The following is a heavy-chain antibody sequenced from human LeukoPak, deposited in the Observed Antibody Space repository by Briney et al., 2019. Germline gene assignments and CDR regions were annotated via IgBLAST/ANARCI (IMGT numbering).Heavy chain of an antibody. CDR2: ILNDGSQE. D-gene: IGHD7-27*01. CDR1: GFTFSSYG. J-gene: IGHJ4*02. CDR3: VRDLGHSRHYFEY. V-gene: IGHV3-33*01. Sequence: GRSLRLSCAASGFTFSSYGMHWVRQAPGKGLEGVAVILNDGSQEKYADSVKGRFTISRDNSKNTLFLQMNSLRAEDTAVYFCVRDLGHSRHYFEYWGQGALVTVSS.